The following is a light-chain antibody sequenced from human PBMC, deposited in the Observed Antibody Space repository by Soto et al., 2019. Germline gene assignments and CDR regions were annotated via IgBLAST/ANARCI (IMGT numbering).Light chain of an antibody. CDR2: KAS. J-gene: IGKJ2*01. CDR1: QSISSW. CDR3: QQYNGIPYT. V-gene: IGKV1-5*03. Sequence: DIQMTQSPSTLSASVGDRVTITCRASQSISSWLAWYQQKPGKAPKLLIYKASSLESGIPSRFSGSGSGTEFTLTISSLQPADFATYFCQQYNGIPYTFGQGTKLEIK.